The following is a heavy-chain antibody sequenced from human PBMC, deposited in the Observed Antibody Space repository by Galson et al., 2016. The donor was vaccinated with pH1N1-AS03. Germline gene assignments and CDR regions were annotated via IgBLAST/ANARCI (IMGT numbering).Heavy chain of an antibody. CDR1: GFTFSNYI. J-gene: IGHJ4*02. V-gene: IGHV3-23*01. CDR2: ISGGGGST. CDR3: ATWNYVAN. Sequence: SLRLSCAASGFTFSNYIMNWVRQAPGKALEWVSAISGGGGSTYYADSVKGRFTISRDNSKSTLYLQMDSLRAQDTAIYYCATWNYVANWGQGTLVTVSS.